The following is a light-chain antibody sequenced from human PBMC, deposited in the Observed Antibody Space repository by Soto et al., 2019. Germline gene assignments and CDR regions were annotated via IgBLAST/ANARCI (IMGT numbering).Light chain of an antibody. V-gene: IGLV2-14*03. J-gene: IGLJ1*01. Sequence: QSALTQPTSVSGSPGQSITISCTGTSSDVGGYNYVSWYQHHPGKAPKLMICDVSDRPSGVSNRFSSSKSGNTASLTISGLQAEDEADYYCSSYTSSSTPWVFGTGTKVTVL. CDR3: SSYTSSSTPWV. CDR1: SSDVGGYNY. CDR2: DVS.